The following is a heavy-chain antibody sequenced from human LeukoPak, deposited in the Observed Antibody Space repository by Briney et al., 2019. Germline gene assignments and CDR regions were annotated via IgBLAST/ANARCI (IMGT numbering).Heavy chain of an antibody. D-gene: IGHD6-13*01. V-gene: IGHV4-4*02. CDR1: GGSISSSNW. J-gene: IGHJ5*02. CDR2: IYHSGST. CDR3: ASSSSWYGDWFDP. Sequence: PSETLSLTCAVSGGSISSSNWWSWVRQPPGKGLEWIGEIYHSGSTNYNPSLKSRVTISVDRSKNQFSLKLSSVTAADTAVYYCASSSSWYGDWFDPWGQGTLVTVSS.